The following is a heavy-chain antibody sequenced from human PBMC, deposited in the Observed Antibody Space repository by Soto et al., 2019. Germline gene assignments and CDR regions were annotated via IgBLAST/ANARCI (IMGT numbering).Heavy chain of an antibody. V-gene: IGHV3-30*18. CDR2: ILYDGSNK. D-gene: IGHD2-2*01. Sequence: LRLSCAASGFTFSDYGMHWVRQTPGKGLEGVALILYDGSNKYYADSVKGRFTISRDNSKNTLYLQVSRLRAEDTAVYYCAKSRDAYNFYFYYGMDVWGQGTTVTVSS. CDR1: GFTFSDYG. CDR3: AKSRDAYNFYFYYGMDV. J-gene: IGHJ6*02.